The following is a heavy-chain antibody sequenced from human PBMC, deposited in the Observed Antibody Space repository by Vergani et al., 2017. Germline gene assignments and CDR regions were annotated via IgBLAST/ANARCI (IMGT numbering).Heavy chain of an antibody. CDR2: TWYDGNNK. CDR1: GFTFNQYG. CDR3: ARGFRLLYNQFDP. V-gene: IGHV3-33*01. J-gene: IGHJ5*02. D-gene: IGHD1-14*01. Sequence: QVQLVESGGGVVQPGRSLSLYCAASGFTFNQYGMHWVRQAPGKGLEWVAVTWYDGNNKQYADSVKGRFTISRDNSKSTMYLQMNSLRDEDTGVYYCARGFRLLYNQFDPWGQGTLVTVSS.